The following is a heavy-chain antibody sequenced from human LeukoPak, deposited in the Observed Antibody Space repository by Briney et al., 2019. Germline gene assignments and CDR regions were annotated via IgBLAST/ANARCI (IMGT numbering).Heavy chain of an antibody. CDR3: ARDRSSYEYYFDY. D-gene: IGHD5-12*01. J-gene: IGHJ4*02. Sequence: GRSLGLSCAASGFTFSSYAMHWVRQAPGKGLEWVAVISYDGSDTYYADSVKGRFTISRDNSKNTLYLQMNSQRAEDTAVYYCARDRSSYEYYFDYWGQGTLVTVSS. V-gene: IGHV3-30-3*01. CDR1: GFTFSSYA. CDR2: ISYDGSDT.